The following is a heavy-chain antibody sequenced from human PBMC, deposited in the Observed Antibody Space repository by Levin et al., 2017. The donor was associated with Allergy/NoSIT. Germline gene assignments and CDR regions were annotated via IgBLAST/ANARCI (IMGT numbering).Heavy chain of an antibody. J-gene: IGHJ6*02. Sequence: LSLTCAASGFTFSDYYMSWIRQAPGKGLEWVSYISSSGSTIYYADSVKGRFTISRDNAKNSLYLQMNSLRAEDTAVYYCARDLAYCSGGSCYGGMNYYYGMDGWGQGTTVTVSS. CDR3: ARDLAYCSGGSCYGGMNYYYGMDG. CDR1: GFTFSDYY. V-gene: IGHV3-11*01. D-gene: IGHD2-15*01. CDR2: ISSSGSTI.